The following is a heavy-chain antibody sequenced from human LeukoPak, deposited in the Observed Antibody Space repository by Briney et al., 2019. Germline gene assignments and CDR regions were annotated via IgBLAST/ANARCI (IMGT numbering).Heavy chain of an antibody. CDR1: GGSISSYY. V-gene: IGHV4-59*01. D-gene: IGHD2-15*01. CDR2: IYHSGST. CDR3: ARAVGVGGTVDY. J-gene: IGHJ4*02. Sequence: SETLSLTCTVSGGSISSYYWTWIRQPPGKGLERIGYIYHSGSTNYNPSLKSRVTMSVDTSKNQFSLKLSSVTAADTAVYYCARAVGVGGTVDYWGQGTLVTVSS.